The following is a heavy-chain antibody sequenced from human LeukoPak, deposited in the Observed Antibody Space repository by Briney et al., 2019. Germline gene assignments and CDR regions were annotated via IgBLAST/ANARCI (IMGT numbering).Heavy chain of an antibody. D-gene: IGHD2/OR15-2a*01. CDR3: ARDLAVSLLTTSYFYYGMDV. CDR1: GFTFSKYS. Sequence: GGSLRLSCSASGFTFSKYSMNWVRQAPGKGLEWVSSIDSKNYYIYYADSVKGRFTISRDNGENSLYLQMNSLRAEDTAVYYCARDLAVSLLTTSYFYYGMDVWGQGTTVTVSS. CDR2: IDSKNYYI. J-gene: IGHJ6*02. V-gene: IGHV3-21*01.